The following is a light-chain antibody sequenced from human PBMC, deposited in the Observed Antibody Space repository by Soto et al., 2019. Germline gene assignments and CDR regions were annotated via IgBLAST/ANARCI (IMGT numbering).Light chain of an antibody. CDR2: DVT. CDR1: SNDVGGYNY. V-gene: IGLV2-14*03. Sequence: QSALTQPASVSGSPGQSITISCTGTSNDVGGYNYVSWYQQHPGKAPKLMIYDVTNRPSGVSDRFSGSKSGNTASLTISGLQAEDEADYYCKSYTTSNTYVFGSGTKVTVL. J-gene: IGLJ1*01. CDR3: KSYTTSNTYV.